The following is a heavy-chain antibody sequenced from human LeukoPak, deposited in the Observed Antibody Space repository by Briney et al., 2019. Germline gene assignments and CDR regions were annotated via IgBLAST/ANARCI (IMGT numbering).Heavy chain of an antibody. D-gene: IGHD3-10*02. CDR1: GFTFSDYT. J-gene: IGHJ6*04. V-gene: IGHV3-21*01. CDR3: AELGITMIGGV. CDR2: ISSDSSYI. Sequence: GGSLRLSCAASGFTFSDYTMTWVRQAPGKGLEWVASISSDSSYIDYADSVKGRFTISRDNAKNSLYLQMNSLRAEDTAVYYCAELGITMIGGVWGKGATVTISS.